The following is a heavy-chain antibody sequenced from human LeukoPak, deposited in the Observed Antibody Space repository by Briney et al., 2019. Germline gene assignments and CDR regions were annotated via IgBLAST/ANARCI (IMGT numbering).Heavy chain of an antibody. V-gene: IGHV3-23*01. CDR1: GFTFSSYA. J-gene: IGHJ1*01. CDR2: ISGSGGST. D-gene: IGHD5-12*01. Sequence: GGSLRLSCAASGFTFSSYAMSWVRQAPGKGLEWVSAISGSGGSTYYADSVKGRFTISRDNSKNTVYRQMNSLRAEDTAVYYCAKEINEDVVATLYWGQGTLVTVSS. CDR3: AKEINEDVVATLY.